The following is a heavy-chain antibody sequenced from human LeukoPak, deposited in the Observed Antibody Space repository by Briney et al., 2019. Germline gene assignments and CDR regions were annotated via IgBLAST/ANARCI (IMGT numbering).Heavy chain of an antibody. CDR3: ARDREASYCSGGSCYSYLGAFDI. V-gene: IGHV4-59*01. Sequence: SETLSLTCTVSGGSISSYFWRRIRQPPGKGLEWIGYIYYSGSTNYNPSLKSRVTISVDTSKNQFSLKLSSVTAADTAVYYCARDREASYCSGGSCYSYLGAFDIWGQGTMVTVSS. J-gene: IGHJ3*02. CDR1: GGSISSYF. CDR2: IYYSGST. D-gene: IGHD2-15*01.